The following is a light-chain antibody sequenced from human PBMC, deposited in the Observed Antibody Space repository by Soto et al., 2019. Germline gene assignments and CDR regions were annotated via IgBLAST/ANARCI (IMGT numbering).Light chain of an antibody. Sequence: EIVMTQAPVFLPVTLGQPASISCRSSQSLTGSDGNTYLSWLQQRPGQPPRLLLYKISNRFSGVPDRFSGSGAGTDFTLTISRVEVEDVGVYYCMQSTQSTWTFGQGTKVEIK. CDR3: MQSTQSTWT. V-gene: IGKV2-24*01. J-gene: IGKJ1*01. CDR2: KIS. CDR1: QSLTGSDGNTY.